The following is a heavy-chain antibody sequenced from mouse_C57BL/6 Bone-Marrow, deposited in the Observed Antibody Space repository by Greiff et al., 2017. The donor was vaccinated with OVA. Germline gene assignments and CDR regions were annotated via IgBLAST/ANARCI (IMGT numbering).Heavy chain of an antibody. Sequence: QVQLQQPGAELVKPGASVKLSCKASGYTFTSYWMHWVKQRPGQGLEWIGMIHPNSGSTNYNEKFKSKATLTVDKSSSTAYMQLSSLTSEDSAVYYCARRPYYYGSSCGDYWGQGTTLTVSS. V-gene: IGHV1-64*01. J-gene: IGHJ2*01. CDR2: IHPNSGST. D-gene: IGHD1-1*01. CDR1: GYTFTSYW. CDR3: ARRPYYYGSSCGDY.